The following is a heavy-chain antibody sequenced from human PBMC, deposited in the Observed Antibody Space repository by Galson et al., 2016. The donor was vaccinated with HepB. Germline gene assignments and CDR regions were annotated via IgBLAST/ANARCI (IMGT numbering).Heavy chain of an antibody. CDR1: GVTFTSHG. V-gene: IGHV1-69*06. Sequence: SVKVSCKASGVTFTSHGFTWVRQAPGQGLEWVGGIMPVLNKVVYAQKFQGRVTITADKSTSTVYMRLSSLRSEDTAMYYCATGVEVAAIGTLDVWGKG. D-gene: IGHD2-21*02. CDR3: ATGVEVAAIGTLDV. J-gene: IGHJ6*03. CDR2: IMPVLNKV.